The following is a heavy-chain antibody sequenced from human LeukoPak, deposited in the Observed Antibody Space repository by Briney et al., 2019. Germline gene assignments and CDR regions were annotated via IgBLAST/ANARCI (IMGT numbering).Heavy chain of an antibody. CDR1: GFTFDDYA. Sequence: GGSLRLSCAASGFTFDDYAMHWVRQAPGKGLEWVSGISWNSGSIGYADSVKGRFTISRDNAKNSLYLQMNSLRAEDTAVYYCARDSPEVLYDSSGYSWAFDIWGQGTMVTVSS. CDR3: ARDSPEVLYDSSGYSWAFDI. V-gene: IGHV3-9*01. D-gene: IGHD3-22*01. CDR2: ISWNSGSI. J-gene: IGHJ3*02.